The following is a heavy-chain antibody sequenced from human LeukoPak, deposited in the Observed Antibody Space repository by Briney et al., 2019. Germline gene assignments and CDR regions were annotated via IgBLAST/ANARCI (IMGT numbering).Heavy chain of an antibody. V-gene: IGHV3-21*01. D-gene: IGHD3-9*01. CDR2: TSSSSSYI. CDR3: ARDDILTGYSDY. J-gene: IGHJ4*02. Sequence: KTGGSLRLSCAASGFTFSSYSMNWVRQAPGKGLEWVSSTSSSSSYIYYADSVKGRFTISRDNAKNSLYLQMNSLRAEDTAVYYCARDDILTGYSDYWGQGTLVTVSS. CDR1: GFTFSSYS.